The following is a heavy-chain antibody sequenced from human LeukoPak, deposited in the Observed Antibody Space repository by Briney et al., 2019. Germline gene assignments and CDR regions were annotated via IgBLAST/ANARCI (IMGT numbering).Heavy chain of an antibody. J-gene: IGHJ5*02. Sequence: SETLSLTCTVSGGSISSYYWSWIRQPPGKGLEWIGYIYHSGSTNYNPSPKSRVTISVDTSKNQFSLKLSSVTAADTAVYYCARAWNDHWFDPWGQGTLVTVSS. V-gene: IGHV4-59*01. CDR1: GGSISSYY. D-gene: IGHD1-1*01. CDR2: IYHSGST. CDR3: ARAWNDHWFDP.